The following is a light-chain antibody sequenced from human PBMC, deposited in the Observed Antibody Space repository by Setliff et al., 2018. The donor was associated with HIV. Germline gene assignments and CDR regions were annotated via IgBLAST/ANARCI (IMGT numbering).Light chain of an antibody. CDR1: SSDIGAYDY. CDR2: DVS. Sequence: QSALTQPASVSGSPGQPITISCTGTSSDIGAYDYVPWYQQHPGKAPKLIIYDVSSRPSGVSHRFSGSKSDNTASLTISGLQAEDEADYYCYSSTTSSTWVFGGGTKVTV. V-gene: IGLV2-14*03. CDR3: YSSTTSSTWV. J-gene: IGLJ3*02.